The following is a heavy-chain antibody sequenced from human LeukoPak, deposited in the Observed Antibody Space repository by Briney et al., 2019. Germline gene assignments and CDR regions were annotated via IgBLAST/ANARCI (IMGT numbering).Heavy chain of an antibody. J-gene: IGHJ4*02. D-gene: IGHD6-19*01. Sequence: AGGSLRLSCAASGFTVSSNYMSWVRQAPGKGLEWVSVIYSGGSTYYADSVKGRFTISRDNSKNTLYLQMNSLRAEDTAVYYCARGFRYSSGWYYFDYWGQGTLVTVSS. CDR1: GFTVSSNY. V-gene: IGHV3-53*01. CDR3: ARGFRYSSGWYYFDY. CDR2: IYSGGST.